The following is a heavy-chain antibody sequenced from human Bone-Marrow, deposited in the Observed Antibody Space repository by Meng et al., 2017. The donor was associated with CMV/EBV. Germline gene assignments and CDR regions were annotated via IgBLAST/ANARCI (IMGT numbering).Heavy chain of an antibody. J-gene: IGHJ5*02. CDR2: IIPIFGTA. CDR3: ARDQKALFDP. V-gene: IGHV1-69*05. Sequence: KISCAASGGTFSSYAISWVRQAPGQGLEWMGGIIPIFGTANYAQKFQGRVTITTDESTSTAYMELSSLRSGDTAVYYCARDQKALFDPWGQGTLVTVSS. CDR1: GGTFSSYA.